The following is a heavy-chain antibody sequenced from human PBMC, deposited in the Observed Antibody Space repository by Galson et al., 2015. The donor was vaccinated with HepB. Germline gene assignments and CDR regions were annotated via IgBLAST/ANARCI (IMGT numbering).Heavy chain of an antibody. J-gene: IGHJ4*02. CDR3: AKVEYGGNSEGNY. V-gene: IGHV3-9*01. Sequence: SLRLSCAASGFTFSSYAMSWVRQAPGKCLEWVSGISWNSGSIGYADSVKGRFTISRDNAKNSLYLQMNSLRAEDTALYYCAKVEYGGNSEGNYWGQGTLVTVSS. CDR2: ISWNSGSI. CDR1: GFTFSSYA. D-gene: IGHD4-23*01.